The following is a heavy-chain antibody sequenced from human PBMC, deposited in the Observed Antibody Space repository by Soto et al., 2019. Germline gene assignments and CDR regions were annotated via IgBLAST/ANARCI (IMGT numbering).Heavy chain of an antibody. V-gene: IGHV3-7*01. D-gene: IGHD6-13*01. CDR3: GRDAGRRFDY. CDR1: GFTFSSYW. J-gene: IGHJ4*02. CDR2: MNRDGSEK. Sequence: EVQLVESGGGLVQPGGSLRLSCAASGFTFSSYWMTWARQAPGKGLEWVASMNRDGSEKRYVDSVEGRFTISRDNAKNSLFLQMNSLSHDDTAVYYCGRDAGRRFDYWGQGSLVTVSS.